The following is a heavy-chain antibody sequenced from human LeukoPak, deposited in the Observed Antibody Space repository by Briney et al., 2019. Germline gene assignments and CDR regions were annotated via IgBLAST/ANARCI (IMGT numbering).Heavy chain of an antibody. Sequence: SVEVSCKASGFTFTSSAVQWVRQARGQRLEWIGWIVVGSGNTNYAQKFQERVTITRDMSTSTAYMELSSLRSEDTAVYYCAAAPRDGGYHFDYWGQGTLVTVSS. CDR1: GFTFTSSA. V-gene: IGHV1-58*01. CDR2: IVVGSGNT. CDR3: AAAPRDGGYHFDY. D-gene: IGHD5-12*01. J-gene: IGHJ4*02.